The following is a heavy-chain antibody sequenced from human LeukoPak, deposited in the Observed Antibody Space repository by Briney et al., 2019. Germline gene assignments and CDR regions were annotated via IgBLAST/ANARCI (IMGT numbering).Heavy chain of an antibody. J-gene: IGHJ4*02. CDR2: ISGRDDST. D-gene: IGHD3-9*01. CDR1: GFTFSSYA. V-gene: IGHV3-23*01. Sequence: GGSLRLSCAASGFTFSSYAMSWVRQVPGKGLEWVSAISGRDDSTYYADSVKGRFTISRDTSKNTLYLQMNSLRAEDTAVYYCAKWGDYDVLTGYYDSDYWGQGTLVTVSS. CDR3: AKWGDYDVLTGYYDSDY.